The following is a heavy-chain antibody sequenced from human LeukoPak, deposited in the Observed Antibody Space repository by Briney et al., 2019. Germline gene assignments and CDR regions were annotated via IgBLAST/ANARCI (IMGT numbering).Heavy chain of an antibody. V-gene: IGHV3-23*01. CDR2: ILSTGTT. J-gene: IGHJ5*02. CDR1: GFPFSASA. D-gene: IGHD4-17*01. CDR3: ATVKYDYGDPVGWFDP. Sequence: GGSLRLSCAASGFPFSASAMTWVRQAPEKGLEWVSHILSTGTTYYADSVRGRFTISRDNSKNTLYLLMTSLRADDTAVYYCATVKYDYGDPVGWFDPGGQGTLVTVSS.